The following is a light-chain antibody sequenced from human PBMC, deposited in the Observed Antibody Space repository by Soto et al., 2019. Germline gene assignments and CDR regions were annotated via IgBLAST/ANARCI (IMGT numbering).Light chain of an antibody. CDR3: SSYAGSSTVV. V-gene: IGLV2-18*02. J-gene: IGLJ2*01. CDR1: SSDVGSHNR. CDR2: EVS. Sequence: QSALTQPPSVSGSPGQSVTISCTGTSSDVGSHNRVSWYQQPPGTAPKLMISEVSNRPSGVPDRFSGSKSGNTASLTISGLQAEDEADYFCSSYAGSSTVVFGGGTKLTVL.